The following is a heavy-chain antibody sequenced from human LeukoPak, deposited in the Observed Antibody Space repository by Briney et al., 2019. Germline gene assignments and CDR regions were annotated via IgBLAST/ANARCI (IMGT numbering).Heavy chain of an antibody. CDR3: AGGGNYYDSGSYSTFDY. CDR2: ISGSGGRT. V-gene: IGHV3-23*01. CDR1: GFTFSSYA. D-gene: IGHD3-10*01. Sequence: PGGSLRLSCAASGFTFSSYAMSWVRQAPGKGLEWVSAISGSGGRTYYADSVKGRFTISRDNSKNTLYLQMNSLRAEDTSVYYCAGGGNYYDSGSYSTFDYWGQGTLVTVSS. J-gene: IGHJ4*02.